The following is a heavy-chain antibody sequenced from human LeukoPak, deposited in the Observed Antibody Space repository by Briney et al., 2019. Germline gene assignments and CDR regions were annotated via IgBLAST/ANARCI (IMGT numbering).Heavy chain of an antibody. D-gene: IGHD2-21*01. CDR2: ISWNSGSI. CDR1: GFTFDDYA. CDR3: AKDEIGGGYYYYGMDV. J-gene: IGHJ6*02. Sequence: PGGSLRLSCAASGFTFDDYAMHWVRQAPGKGLEGVSGISWNSGSIGYADSVKGRFTISRDNAKNSLYLQMNSLRAEDTALYYCAKDEIGGGYYYYGMDVWGQGTTVTVSS. V-gene: IGHV3-9*01.